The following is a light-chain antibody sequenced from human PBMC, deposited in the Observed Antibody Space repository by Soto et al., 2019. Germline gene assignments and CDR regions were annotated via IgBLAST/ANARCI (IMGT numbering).Light chain of an antibody. Sequence: VLTQSPGTLSLSPGERATLSCRASQSVSSTYLAWYQQKPGQAPRLLIYGASSRATGIPDRFSGSGSGTDFTLTISRLAPEDFAVYYCQQFGSSPRTFGQGTKVEI. V-gene: IGKV3-20*01. CDR2: GAS. CDR3: QQFGSSPRT. CDR1: QSVSSTY. J-gene: IGKJ1*01.